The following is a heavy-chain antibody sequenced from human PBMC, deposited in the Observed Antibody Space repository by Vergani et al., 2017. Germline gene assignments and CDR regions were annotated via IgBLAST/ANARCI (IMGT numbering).Heavy chain of an antibody. CDR3: ARGRGSGAADY. CDR2: IYYSGST. CDR1: GGSISSGGYY. Sequence: QVQLQESGPGLVKPSQTLSLTCTVSGGSISSGGYYWSWIGQHPGKGLEWSGYIYYSGSTYYNPPLKVRVTISVDTSKNQFSLKLSSVTAADTAVYYCARGRGSGAADYWGQGTLVTVSS. V-gene: IGHV4-31*03. D-gene: IGHD3-10*01. J-gene: IGHJ4*02.